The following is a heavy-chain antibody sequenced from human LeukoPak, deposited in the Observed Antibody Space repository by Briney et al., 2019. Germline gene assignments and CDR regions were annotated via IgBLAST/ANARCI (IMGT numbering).Heavy chain of an antibody. CDR1: GFTFSSYA. V-gene: IGHV3-30-3*01. J-gene: IGHJ4*02. Sequence: GGSLRLSCAASGFTFSSYAMHWVRQAPGKGLEWVAVISYDGSNKYYADSVKGRFTISRDNSKNTLYLQMNSLRAEDTAVYYCARDHSSGCHDYWGQGTLVTVSS. CDR3: ARDHSSGCHDY. D-gene: IGHD6-19*01. CDR2: ISYDGSNK.